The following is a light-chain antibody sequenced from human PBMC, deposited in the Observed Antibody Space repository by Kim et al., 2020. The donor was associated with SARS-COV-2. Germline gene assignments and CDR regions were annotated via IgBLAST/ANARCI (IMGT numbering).Light chain of an antibody. J-gene: IGKJ1*01. CDR2: GVS. V-gene: IGKV3-15*01. CDR3: QQYDNWPQT. CDR1: QSVTDS. Sequence: ETVMTQSPATLSVSPGERVTLSCRASQSVTDSLAWYQQRPGQAPRLLIHGVSTRATGIPARFSGSGSGTEFTLTISSLQSEDFALYYCQQYDNWPQTFGQGTKVDIK.